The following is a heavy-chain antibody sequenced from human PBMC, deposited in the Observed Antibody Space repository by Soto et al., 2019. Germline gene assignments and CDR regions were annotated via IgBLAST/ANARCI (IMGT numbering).Heavy chain of an antibody. J-gene: IGHJ4*02. CDR3: ARRSHRSGSGSFIEK. Sequence: QLRLQESGPGLVKPSETLSLTCTVSGDSISSKNYYWDWIRQPPGKGLEWIGSIYDNGGTYYNPSLKSRVTIHVETPKKQISLKVKSVTAADAALYYCARRSHRSGSGSFIEKWGQGTLVTVSS. D-gene: IGHD3-10*01. CDR2: IYDNGGT. CDR1: GDSISSKNYY. V-gene: IGHV4-39*01.